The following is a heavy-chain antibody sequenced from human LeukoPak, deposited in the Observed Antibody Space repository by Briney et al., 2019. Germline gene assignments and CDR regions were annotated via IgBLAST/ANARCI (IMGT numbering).Heavy chain of an antibody. CDR2: ISSNGGST. D-gene: IGHD3-10*01. CDR1: GFTFSSYA. V-gene: IGHV3-64*01. CDR3: ARVRRGSYFDY. J-gene: IGHJ4*02. Sequence: GGSLRLSCAASGFTFSSYAMHWVRQAPGKGLEYVSAISSNGGSTYYANSVKGRFTISRDNAKNSLSLQVDSLRVEDTAVYYCARVRRGSYFDYWGQGTLVTVSA.